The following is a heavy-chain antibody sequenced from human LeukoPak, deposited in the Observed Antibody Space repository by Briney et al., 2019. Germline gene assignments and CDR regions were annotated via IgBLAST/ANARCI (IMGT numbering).Heavy chain of an antibody. J-gene: IGHJ4*02. CDR2: ISGDSTDI. D-gene: IGHD3-22*01. V-gene: IGHV3-21*01. CDR3: ARRGYSDSSGYDY. CDR1: GFTFKNYA. Sequence: PGGSLRLSCATSGFTFKNYAMNWVRQAPGKGLEWASSISGDSTDIYYADSVMGRSTISRDNAKNSLYLQINSLRAEDTAIYYCARRGYSDSSGYDYWGQGTLVTVSS.